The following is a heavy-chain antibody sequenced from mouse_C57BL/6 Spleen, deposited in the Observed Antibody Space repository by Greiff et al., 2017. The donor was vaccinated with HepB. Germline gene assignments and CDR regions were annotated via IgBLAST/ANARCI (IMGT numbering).Heavy chain of an antibody. V-gene: IGHV1-50*01. CDR1: GYTFTSYW. Sequence: QVQLQQPGAELVKPGASVKLSCKASGYTFTSYWMQWVKQRPGQGLEWIGEIDPSDSYTNYNQKFKGKATLTVDTSSSTAYMQLSSLTSEDSAVYYCVKGRDGYLYWYFDVWGTGTTVTVSS. CDR3: VKGRDGYLYWYFDV. CDR2: IDPSDSYT. D-gene: IGHD2-3*01. J-gene: IGHJ1*03.